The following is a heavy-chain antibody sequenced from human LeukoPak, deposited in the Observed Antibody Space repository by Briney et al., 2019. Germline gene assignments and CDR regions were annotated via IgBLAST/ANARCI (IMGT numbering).Heavy chain of an antibody. CDR1: GFTFDDYA. D-gene: IGHD6-13*01. CDR2: ISWNSGSI. CDR3: AKDQGYGSYYYYGMDV. Sequence: GGSLRLSCAASGFTFDDYAMHWVRQAPGKGLEWVSGISWNSGSIGYADSVKGRFTISRDNAKNSLYLQINSLRAEDTALYYCAKDQGYGSYYYYGMDVWGQGTTVTVSS. V-gene: IGHV3-9*01. J-gene: IGHJ6*02.